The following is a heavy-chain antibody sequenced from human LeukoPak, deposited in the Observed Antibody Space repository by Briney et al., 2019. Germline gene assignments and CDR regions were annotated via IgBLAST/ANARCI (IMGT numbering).Heavy chain of an antibody. Sequence: GGSLRLSCAASGFTFSSYAMHWVRQAPGKGLEWVAVISYDGSNKYYADSVKGRFTISRDNSKNTLYLQMNSLRAEDTAVYYCARSRGHTAMGTPIDYWGQGTLVTVSS. CDR1: GFTFSSYA. D-gene: IGHD5-18*01. J-gene: IGHJ4*02. CDR3: ARSRGHTAMGTPIDY. V-gene: IGHV3-30-3*01. CDR2: ISYDGSNK.